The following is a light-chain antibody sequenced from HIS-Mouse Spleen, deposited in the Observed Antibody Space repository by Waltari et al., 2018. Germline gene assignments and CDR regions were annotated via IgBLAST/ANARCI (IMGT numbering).Light chain of an antibody. CDR3: QQRSNWPRT. CDR1: QSVSSY. V-gene: IGKV3-11*01. CDR2: DAS. J-gene: IGKJ1*01. Sequence: EILFTQSPATLSLSPGERATPSCRASQSVSSYLAWYQQKPGQAPRLLIYDASNRATGIPARFSGSGSGTDFTLTISSLEPEDFAVYYCQQRSNWPRTFGQGTKVEIK.